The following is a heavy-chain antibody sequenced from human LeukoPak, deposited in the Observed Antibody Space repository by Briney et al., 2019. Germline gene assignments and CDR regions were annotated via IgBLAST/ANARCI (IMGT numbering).Heavy chain of an antibody. CDR2: INPDGSNT. J-gene: IGHJ3*02. Sequence: GGSLRLSCAASGFTFNSYWMHWVRQAPGKGLGWVSRINPDGSNTNYADSVKGRFTISRDNAKNTLYLQMNSLRAEDTAVYYCGGSGDVFDIWGQGTMVTVSS. CDR1: GFTFNSYW. CDR3: GGSGDVFDI. V-gene: IGHV3-74*01. D-gene: IGHD3-10*01.